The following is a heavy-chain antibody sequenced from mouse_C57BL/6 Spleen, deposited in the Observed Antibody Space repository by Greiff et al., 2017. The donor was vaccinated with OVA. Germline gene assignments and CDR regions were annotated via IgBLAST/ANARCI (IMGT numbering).Heavy chain of an antibody. V-gene: IGHV1-85*01. Sequence: VKLLESGPELVKPGASVKLSCKASGYTFTSYDINWVKQRPGQGLEWIGWIYPRDGSTKYNEKFKGKATLTVDTSSSTAYMELHSLTSEDSAVYFCARSGSSSPFAYWGQGTLVTVSA. D-gene: IGHD1-1*01. CDR1: GYTFTSYD. CDR2: IYPRDGST. CDR3: ARSGSSSPFAY. J-gene: IGHJ3*01.